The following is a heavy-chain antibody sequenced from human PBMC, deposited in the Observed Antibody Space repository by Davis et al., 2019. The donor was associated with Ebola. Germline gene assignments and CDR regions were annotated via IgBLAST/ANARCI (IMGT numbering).Heavy chain of an antibody. CDR3: AKDLVDTGGAY. CDR1: GFTFSSYG. Sequence: GESLKISCAASGFTFSSYGMHWVRQAPGKGLEWVAVISYDGSNKYYADSVKGRFTISRDNSKNTLYLQMNSLRAEDTAVYYCAKDLVDTGGAYWGQGTLVTVSS. J-gene: IGHJ4*02. CDR2: ISYDGSNK. D-gene: IGHD5-18*01. V-gene: IGHV3-30*18.